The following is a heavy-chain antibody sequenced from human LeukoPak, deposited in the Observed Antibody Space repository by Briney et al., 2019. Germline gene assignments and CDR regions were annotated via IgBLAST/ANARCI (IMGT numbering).Heavy chain of an antibody. J-gene: IGHJ6*02. V-gene: IGHV4-4*07. CDR3: ARECGPKNYYYYGMDV. Sequence: PSETLSLTCTVSGGSISSYYWSWIRQPAGKGLEWIGRIYTSGSTNYNPSLKSRVTMSVDTSKHQFSLKLSSVTAADTAVYYCARECGPKNYYYYGMDVWGQGTTVTVSS. CDR2: IYTSGST. D-gene: IGHD2-21*01. CDR1: GGSISSYY.